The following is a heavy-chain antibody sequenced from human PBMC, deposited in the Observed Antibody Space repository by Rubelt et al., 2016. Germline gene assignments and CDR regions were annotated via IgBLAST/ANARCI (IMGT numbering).Heavy chain of an antibody. CDR2: IYHSGST. D-gene: IGHD6-19*01. J-gene: IGHJ4*02. Sequence: QVQLRESGPGLVKPSETPSLTCTVSGYSISSGYYWGWIRQPPGKGLEWIGSIYHSGSTYYNPSLKSRVTISVDTSKNQFSLKRSSVTAADTAVYYCARDHSSGWYLEGFFDYWGQGTLVTVSS. CDR3: ARDHSSGWYLEGFFDY. CDR1: GYSISSGYY. V-gene: IGHV4-38-2*02.